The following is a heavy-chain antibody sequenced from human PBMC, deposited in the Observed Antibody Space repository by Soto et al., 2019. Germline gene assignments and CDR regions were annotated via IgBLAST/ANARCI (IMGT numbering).Heavy chain of an antibody. CDR3: ARREMAPNYYWYFDY. D-gene: IGHD3-10*01. J-gene: IGHJ4*02. CDR1: GYTLTSYY. V-gene: IGHV1-46*01. CDR2: INPSGGST. Sequence: ASVKVSCKASGYTLTSYYMHWVRQAPGQGLEWMGIINPSGGSTSYAQKFQGRVTMTRDTSTSTVYMELSSLRSEDTAVYYCARREMAPNYYWYFDYWGQGTLVTVSS.